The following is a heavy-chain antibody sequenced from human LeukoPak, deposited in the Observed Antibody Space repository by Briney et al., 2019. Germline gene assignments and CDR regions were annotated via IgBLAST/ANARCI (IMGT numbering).Heavy chain of an antibody. CDR1: GFTFSSYA. CDR2: ISGSGGST. CDR3: GKNLGVIVTGGIISNWFRP. V-gene: IGHV3-23*01. Sequence: GGSLRLSCAASGFTFSSYAMSWVRQAPGKGLEWVSAISGSGGSTYYADSVKGRFTISRDNSKNTLYLQMNSLRAEDTAVYYRGKNLGVIVTGGIISNWFRPWGQGALVTVSS. D-gene: IGHD2-2*02. J-gene: IGHJ5*01.